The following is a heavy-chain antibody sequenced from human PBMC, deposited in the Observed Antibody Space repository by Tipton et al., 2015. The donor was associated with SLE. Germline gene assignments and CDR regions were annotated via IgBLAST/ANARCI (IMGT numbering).Heavy chain of an antibody. D-gene: IGHD2-8*01. CDR3: ARPRCTNGVCSLGGFEN. Sequence: TLSLTCTVSGGSISSSSYYWGWIRQPPEKGLEWSGRIYYSGSTYYNSSLKSRVTISVDTSKNQFSLKLSSVTAADTAVYYCARPRCTNGVCSLGGFENWGPGTLVPVSS. CDR2: IYYSGST. CDR1: GGSISSSSYY. V-gene: IGHV4-39*01. J-gene: IGHJ3*02.